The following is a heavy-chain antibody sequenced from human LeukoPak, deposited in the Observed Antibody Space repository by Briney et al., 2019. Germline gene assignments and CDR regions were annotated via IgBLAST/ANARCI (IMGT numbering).Heavy chain of an antibody. D-gene: IGHD1-26*01. CDR3: ARDILDVGATHYFDY. V-gene: IGHV4-59*01. J-gene: IGHJ4*02. Sequence: PSETLSLTCTVSGASITTYYWSWIRQPPGKGLEYIGQIHSSGSAKYNPSLKSRVAMSLDASMNQFSLTVSSVTAADTAIYYCARDILDVGATHYFDYWGQGSLLTVSS. CDR1: GASITTYY. CDR2: IHSSGSA.